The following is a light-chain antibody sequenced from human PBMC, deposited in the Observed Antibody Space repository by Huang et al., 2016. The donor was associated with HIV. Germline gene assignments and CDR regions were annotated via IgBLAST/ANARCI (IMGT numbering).Light chain of an antibody. CDR1: QGIAND. Sequence: DIQMTQSPSSLSASVGDRVTITCRASQGIANDLAWYQQKPGKVPKLLIYAASTFQSGVPARFSGSGSGTDFTLTISSLQPEDVATYYCQKYHSAPFTFGPGTKVDIK. CDR2: AAS. V-gene: IGKV1-27*01. J-gene: IGKJ3*01. CDR3: QKYHSAPFT.